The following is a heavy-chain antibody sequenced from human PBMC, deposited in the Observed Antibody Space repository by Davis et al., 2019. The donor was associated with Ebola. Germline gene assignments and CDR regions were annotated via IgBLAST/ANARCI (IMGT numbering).Heavy chain of an antibody. CDR2: LTYDGSTK. J-gene: IGHJ5*02. V-gene: IGHV3-30*04. Sequence: PGGSLRLSCAASGFTFSSYAMHWVRQAPGKGLEWVAFLTYDGSTKYYADSVQGRFTISRDNSKYTLYLQMNSLRTEDTAVFYCAAMLTGSKWFVPWGQGILVTVSS. CDR3: AAMLTGSKWFVP. D-gene: IGHD5-18*01. CDR1: GFTFSSYA.